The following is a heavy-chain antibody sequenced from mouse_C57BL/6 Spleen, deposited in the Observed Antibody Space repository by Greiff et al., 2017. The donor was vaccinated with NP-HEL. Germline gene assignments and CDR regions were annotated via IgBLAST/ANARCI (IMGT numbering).Heavy chain of an antibody. Sequence: QVQLQQPGAELVRPGTSVKLSCKASGYTFTSYWMHWVKQRPGQGLEWIGVIDPSDSYTNYNQKFKGKATLTVDTSSSTAYMQLSSLTSEDSAVYYCARGGVAYYAMDYWGQGTSVTVSS. CDR3: ARGGVAYYAMDY. CDR1: GYTFTSYW. D-gene: IGHD1-1*01. CDR2: IDPSDSYT. J-gene: IGHJ4*01. V-gene: IGHV1-59*01.